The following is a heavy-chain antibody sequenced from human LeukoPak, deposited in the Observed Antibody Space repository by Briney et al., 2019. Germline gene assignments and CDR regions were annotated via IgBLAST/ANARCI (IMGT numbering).Heavy chain of an antibody. J-gene: IGHJ5*02. CDR1: GGSFSGYY. D-gene: IGHD3-22*01. V-gene: IGHV4-34*01. CDR2: INRSGST. CDR3: ARGGRSSSGYSNLGGGIDP. Sequence: SETLSLTCAVYGGSFSGYYWSWIRQPPGKGLEWIGEINRSGSTNYNPSLKSRVTISVDTSKNQFSLKLSSVTAADTAVYYCARGGRSSSGYSNLGGGIDPWGQGTLVTVSS.